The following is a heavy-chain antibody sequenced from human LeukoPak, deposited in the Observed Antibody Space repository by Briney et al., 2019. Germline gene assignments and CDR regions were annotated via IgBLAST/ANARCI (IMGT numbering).Heavy chain of an antibody. Sequence: GGSLRLSCAASGFTFSSYAMHWVRQAPGKGLEWVAVISYDGSNKYYADSVKGRFTISRDNSKNTLYLQMNSLRAEDTAVYYCGSIAAAGSSFDYWGQGTLVTVSS. CDR1: GFTFSSYA. V-gene: IGHV3-30*04. D-gene: IGHD6-13*01. CDR3: GSIAAAGSSFDY. CDR2: ISYDGSNK. J-gene: IGHJ4*02.